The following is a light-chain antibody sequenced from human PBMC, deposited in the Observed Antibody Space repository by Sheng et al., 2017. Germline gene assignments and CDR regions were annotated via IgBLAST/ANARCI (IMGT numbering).Light chain of an antibody. CDR1: SSNIGNNF. Sequence: QSVLTQPPSVSAAPGQRVTISCSGYSSNIGNNFVSWYQQFPGTAPKLLIYDNYKRPSGIPDRFSGSKSGTSATLDITGLQTGDEADYYCGTWDSSLSAYVFGSGTKVTVL. CDR3: GTWDSSLSAYV. V-gene: IGLV1-51*01. CDR2: DNY. J-gene: IGLJ1*01.